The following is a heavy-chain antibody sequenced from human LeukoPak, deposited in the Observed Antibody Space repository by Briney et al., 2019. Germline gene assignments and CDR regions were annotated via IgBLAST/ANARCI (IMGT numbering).Heavy chain of an antibody. D-gene: IGHD6-19*01. J-gene: IGHJ2*01. V-gene: IGHV1-2*02. Sequence: ASVKVSCKASGYTFTGDYMHWVRQAPGQGLEWMGWINPHSGGTKCAQKFQGRVTMTRDTSISTAYMELSSLRSDDTAVYYCARGIISSGPHWYFDLWGRGTLVTVSS. CDR2: INPHSGGT. CDR1: GYTFTGDY. CDR3: ARGIISSGPHWYFDL.